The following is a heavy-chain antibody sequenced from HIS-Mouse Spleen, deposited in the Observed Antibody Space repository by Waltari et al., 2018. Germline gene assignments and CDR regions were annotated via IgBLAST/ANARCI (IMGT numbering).Heavy chain of an antibody. V-gene: IGHV4-39*07. J-gene: IGHJ2*01. CDR1: GGSISSSSYY. CDR2: IYYSGGT. D-gene: IGHD6-13*01. CDR3: AREIPYSSSWYDWYFDL. Sequence: QLQLQESGPGLVKPSETLSLTCTVSGGSISSSSYYWGWIRQPPGKGLEWIGSIYYSGGTCYHPSLKSRVTISLDTSKHQFSLKLSSVTAADTAVYYCAREIPYSSSWYDWYFDLWGRGTLVTVSS.